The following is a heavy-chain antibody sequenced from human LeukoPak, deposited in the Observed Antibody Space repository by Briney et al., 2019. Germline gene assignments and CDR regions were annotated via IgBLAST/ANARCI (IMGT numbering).Heavy chain of an antibody. CDR1: GSTFSSYG. D-gene: IGHD1-14*01. CDR2: IRYDGSNK. J-gene: IGHJ4*02. Sequence: GGSLRLSCAASGSTFSSYGMHWVRQAPGKGLEWVAFIRYDGSNKYYADSVKGRFTISRDNSKNTLYLQMNSLRAEDTAVYYCANTGTYLGLVDYWGQGTLVTVSS. CDR3: ANTGTYLGLVDY. V-gene: IGHV3-30*02.